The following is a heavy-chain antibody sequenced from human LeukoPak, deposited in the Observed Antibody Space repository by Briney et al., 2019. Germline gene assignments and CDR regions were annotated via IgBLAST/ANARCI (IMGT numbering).Heavy chain of an antibody. CDR3: ASPGIAAAGTYFDY. Sequence: GGSLRLSCAASGFTLSSYWMHWVRQAPGKGLVWVSRINSDGSSTSYADSVKGRFTISRDNAKNTLYLQMNSLRAEDTAVYYCASPGIAAAGTYFDYWGQGTLVTVSS. CDR1: GFTLSSYW. CDR2: INSDGSST. J-gene: IGHJ4*02. V-gene: IGHV3-74*01. D-gene: IGHD6-13*01.